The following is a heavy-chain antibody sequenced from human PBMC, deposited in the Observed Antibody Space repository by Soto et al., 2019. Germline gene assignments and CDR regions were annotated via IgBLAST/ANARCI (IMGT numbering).Heavy chain of an antibody. CDR1: GVPITWGDYS. Sequence: SETLSLTCAISGVPITWGDYSWNWIRQPPGKGLEWIGYIFHGGSTYYNPSLRSRVTISVDRSRTQFSLKMSSVTAADTAVYYCARGRVVVPAAVMFNCLDPWGQGALVTVSS. CDR2: IFHGGST. CDR3: ARGRVVVPAAVMFNCLDP. D-gene: IGHD2-2*01. V-gene: IGHV4-30-2*01. J-gene: IGHJ5*02.